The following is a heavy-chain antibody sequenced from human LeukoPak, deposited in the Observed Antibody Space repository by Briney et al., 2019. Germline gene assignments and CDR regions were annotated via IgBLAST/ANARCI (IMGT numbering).Heavy chain of an antibody. J-gene: IGHJ6*02. CDR2: ISSSSSYV. V-gene: IGHV3-21*01. CDR3: ARTYSSSVRYYYGMDV. D-gene: IGHD6-6*01. CDR1: GFTFSSYS. Sequence: GGSLRLSCAASGFTFSSYSMNWVRQAPGKGLEWVSSISSSSSYVYYADSVKGRFTISRDNAKNSLYLQMNSLRAEDTAVYYCARTYSSSVRYYYGMDVWGQGTTVTVSS.